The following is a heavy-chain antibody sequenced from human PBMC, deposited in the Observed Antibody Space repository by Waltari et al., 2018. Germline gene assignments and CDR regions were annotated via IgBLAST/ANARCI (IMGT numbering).Heavy chain of an antibody. J-gene: IGHJ6*02. CDR2: ISAYNGNT. D-gene: IGHD3-3*01. CDR3: ARVRFLEWLPGGDYGMDV. CDR1: GYTFTSYG. V-gene: IGHV1-18*01. Sequence: QVQLVQSGAEVKKPGASVKVSCKASGYTFTSYGISWVRQAPGQGLEWMGWISAYNGNTNYAQKLQGRVTMTTDTATSTAYMELRSLISDDTAVYYCARVRFLEWLPGGDYGMDVWGQGTTVTVSS.